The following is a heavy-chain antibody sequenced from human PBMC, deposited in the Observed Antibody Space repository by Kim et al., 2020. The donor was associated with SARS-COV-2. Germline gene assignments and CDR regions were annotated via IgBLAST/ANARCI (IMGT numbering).Heavy chain of an antibody. V-gene: IGHV3-53*01. CDR3: AKWMLTFGGYDI. CDR1: GFTVTTNY. Sequence: GGSLRLSCVASGFTVTTNYMSWVRQAPGKGLEWVSAIYEDGATYYADSVRGRFTISRDNSKNAMYLQMDSLRGEDTAVYYCAKWMLTFGGYDIWGQVTMV. CDR2: IYEDGAT. D-gene: IGHD3-16*01. J-gene: IGHJ3*02.